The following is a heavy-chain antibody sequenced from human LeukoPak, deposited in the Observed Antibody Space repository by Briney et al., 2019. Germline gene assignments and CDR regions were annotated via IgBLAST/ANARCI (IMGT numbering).Heavy chain of an antibody. CDR2: IYYSGST. D-gene: IGHD3-10*01. CDR1: GGSISSSSYY. CDR3: GTLLYGSGSYPTRDDAFDI. J-gene: IGHJ3*02. V-gene: IGHV4-61*01. Sequence: PSETLSLTCTVSGGSISSSSYYWSWIRQSPGKGLEWIGYIYYSGSTNYNPSLKSRVTISVDTSKNQFSLKLSSVTAADTAVYYCGTLLYGSGSYPTRDDAFDIWGQGTMVTVSS.